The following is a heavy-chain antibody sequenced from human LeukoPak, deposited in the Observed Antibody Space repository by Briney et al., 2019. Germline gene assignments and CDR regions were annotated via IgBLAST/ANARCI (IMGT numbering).Heavy chain of an antibody. CDR3: TRSDGYGLVGI. D-gene: IGHD3-10*01. J-gene: IGHJ3*01. V-gene: IGHV4-39*07. CDR2: IYSSGST. Sequence: SETLSLACNVSGVSITSGSNYWGWIRQPPGKTLEWIGSIYSSGSTYYNSSLKSRVIILIDTSKNHFSLTLSSVTAADTAVYYCTRSDGYGLVGIWGQGTMVTVSS. CDR1: GVSITSGSNY.